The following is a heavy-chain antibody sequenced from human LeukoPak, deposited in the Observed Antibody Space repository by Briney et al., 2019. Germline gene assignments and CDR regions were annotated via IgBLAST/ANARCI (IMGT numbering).Heavy chain of an antibody. V-gene: IGHV3-74*03. Sequence: PGGSLRLSCAASGFNVTTNYMSWVRQAPGKGLVWVSRISDDGTYTANVDSVEGRFSTSRDNVGNTLYLHMNGLRVEDTAMYYCASFGIAWGSAYWGQGTLVIVSS. CDR2: ISDDGTYT. CDR3: ASFGIAWGSAY. CDR1: GFNVTTNY. J-gene: IGHJ4*02. D-gene: IGHD7-27*01.